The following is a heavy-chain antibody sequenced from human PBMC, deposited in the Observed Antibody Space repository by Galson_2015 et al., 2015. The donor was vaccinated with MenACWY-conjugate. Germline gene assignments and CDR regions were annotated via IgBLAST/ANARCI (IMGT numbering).Heavy chain of an antibody. D-gene: IGHD1/OR15-1a*01. Sequence: LSLTCTVSGCSIRSSIYFWGWLRHPPGKGLEWIGTISYSGSTHYNPSLKSRVSMSIDKSKNEFSLSLSSVTAADQALYYGARHGGWNIDSWGQGKMVTVSS. J-gene: IGHJ5*01. CDR1: GCSIRSSIYF. V-gene: IGHV4-39*07. CDR2: ISYSGST. CDR3: ARHGGWNIDS.